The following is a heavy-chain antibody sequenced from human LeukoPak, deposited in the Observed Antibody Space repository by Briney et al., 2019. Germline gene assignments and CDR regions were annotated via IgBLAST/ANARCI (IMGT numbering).Heavy chain of an antibody. CDR1: GFTFSSYA. V-gene: IGHV3-30*04. J-gene: IGHJ5*02. Sequence: GGSLRLSCAASGFTFSSYAMHWVRQAPGKGLEWVAVISYDGSNKYYADSVKGRFTISRDNSKNTLYLQMNSLRAEGTAVYYCARDYSNKGGWFDPWGQGTLVTVSS. D-gene: IGHD4-11*01. CDR2: ISYDGSNK. CDR3: ARDYSNKGGWFDP.